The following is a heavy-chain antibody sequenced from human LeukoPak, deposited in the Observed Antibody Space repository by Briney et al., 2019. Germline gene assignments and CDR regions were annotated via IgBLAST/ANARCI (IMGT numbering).Heavy chain of an antibody. Sequence: GGSLRLSCAASGFTFSSYGMHWVRQAPGKGLEWVAFIRYDGSNKYYADSVKGRFTISRDNSKNTLYLQMNSLRAEDTAVYYCAKDRIAWSSEWLFGYWGQGTLVTVSS. V-gene: IGHV3-30*02. J-gene: IGHJ4*02. CDR3: AKDRIAWSSEWLFGY. D-gene: IGHD3-3*01. CDR2: IRYDGSNK. CDR1: GFTFSSYG.